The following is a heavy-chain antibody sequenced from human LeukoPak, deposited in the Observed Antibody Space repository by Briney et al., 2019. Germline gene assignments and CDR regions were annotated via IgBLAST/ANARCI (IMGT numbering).Heavy chain of an antibody. CDR3: ARGGWDIVATILDY. Sequence: GGSLRLSCAASGFTFSSYGMHWVRQAPGKGLEWVAVIWYDGSNKYYADSVKGRFTISRDKSKNTLYLQMHSLRAEDTAVYYCARGGWDIVATILDYWGQGTLVTVSS. J-gene: IGHJ4*02. V-gene: IGHV3-33*01. CDR2: IWYDGSNK. CDR1: GFTFSSYG. D-gene: IGHD5-12*01.